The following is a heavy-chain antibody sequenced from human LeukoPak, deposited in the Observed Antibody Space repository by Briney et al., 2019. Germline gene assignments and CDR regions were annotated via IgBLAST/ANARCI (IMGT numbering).Heavy chain of an antibody. J-gene: IGHJ5*02. CDR2: ISSTSSYI. CDR3: ARDKLPAAGTPRGFDP. CDR1: GFTFSSYT. Sequence: PGGSLRLSCAASGFTFSSYTMNWVCQAPGKGLEWVSSISSTSSYIYYADSVKGRFTISRDNAKNSLYLQMNSLRAEDTAVYYCARDKLPAAGTPRGFDPWGQGTLVTVSS. V-gene: IGHV3-21*01. D-gene: IGHD6-13*01.